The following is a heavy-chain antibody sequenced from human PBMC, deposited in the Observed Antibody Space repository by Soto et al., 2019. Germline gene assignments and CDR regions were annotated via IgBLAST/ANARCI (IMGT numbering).Heavy chain of an antibody. Sequence: QVQLVESGGGVVQPGRSLRLSCAASGFTFSRYAMHWVRQAPGKGLEWVAVISYDGSNKYYADSVKGRFTISRDNSKNTLCLQMNSLRAEDTAVYYCARGTHRYCSGGSCSYGMDVWGQGTTVTVSS. V-gene: IGHV3-30-3*01. CDR3: ARGTHRYCSGGSCSYGMDV. CDR2: ISYDGSNK. CDR1: GFTFSRYA. J-gene: IGHJ6*02. D-gene: IGHD2-15*01.